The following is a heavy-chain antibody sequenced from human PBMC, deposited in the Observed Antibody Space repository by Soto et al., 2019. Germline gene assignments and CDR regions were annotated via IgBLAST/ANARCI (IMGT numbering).Heavy chain of an antibody. CDR1: GFTFSNYW. V-gene: IGHV3-74*01. Sequence: EVRLVESGGGLVQPGGYLRLSCAASGFTFSNYWMHWVRQAPGKGLVWVSRIDADGGRATYADSVKGRFTISRDNAKNTLYLQMNGMTVEERAVYFCARGPPQGGNYYPGQSWGQGTLVTVSS. CDR2: IDADGGRA. CDR3: ARGPPQGGNYYPGQS. J-gene: IGHJ5*02. D-gene: IGHD1-26*01.